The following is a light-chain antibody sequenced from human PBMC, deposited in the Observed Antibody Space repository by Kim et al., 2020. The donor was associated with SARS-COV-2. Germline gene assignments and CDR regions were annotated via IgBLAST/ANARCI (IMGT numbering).Light chain of an antibody. CDR2: RNT. J-gene: IGLJ3*02. V-gene: IGLV1-47*01. CDR1: NSNIGNNY. CDR3: ATWDDSLSGWV. Sequence: GQRVTISFSGSNSNIGNNYVYWYHHLPGTAPKLLIYRNTQRPSGGPDRFSGSKFGTSASLAISGLRSEDEADYYCATWDDSLSGWVFGGGTQLTVL.